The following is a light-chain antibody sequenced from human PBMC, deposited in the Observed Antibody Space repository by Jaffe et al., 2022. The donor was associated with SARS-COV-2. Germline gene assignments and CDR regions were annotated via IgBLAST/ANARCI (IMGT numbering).Light chain of an antibody. CDR3: QVWDTSGDHPVI. CDR1: NIGGKS. J-gene: IGLJ2*01. CDR2: YNS. Sequence: SYVLTQPPSVSVAPGKTARITCGGNNIGGKSVNWYHQKPGRAPVLVIYYNSDRPSGIPERFSGSNSGNTAILTISRVEAGDEADYFCQVWDTSGDHPVIFGGGTKLTVL. V-gene: IGLV3-21*04.